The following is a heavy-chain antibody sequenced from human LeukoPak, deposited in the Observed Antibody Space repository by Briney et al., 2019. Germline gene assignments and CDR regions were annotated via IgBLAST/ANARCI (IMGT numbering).Heavy chain of an antibody. V-gene: IGHV3-7*05. D-gene: IGHD5-24*01. J-gene: IGHJ4*02. CDR2: IKQDGGEI. Sequence: GGSLRLSCAASGFTFSNYWMGWVRQAPGKGLEWVANIKQDGGEIYYVDSVKGRFTISRDNAKNSLYLQMNSLRAEDTAPYYCARHGNYNFDYWGQGTLVTVSS. CDR1: GFTFSNYW. CDR3: ARHGNYNFDY.